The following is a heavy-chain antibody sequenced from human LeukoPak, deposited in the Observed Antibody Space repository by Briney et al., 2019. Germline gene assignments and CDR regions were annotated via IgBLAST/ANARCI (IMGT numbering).Heavy chain of an antibody. J-gene: IGHJ6*02. CDR3: ARDYSYYDFWSGYYTGVDYYYGMDV. D-gene: IGHD3-3*01. Sequence: GASVRVSCKASGHTFTGYYMHWVRPAPGQGLEWMGWINPNSGGTNYAQKFQGRVTMTRDTSISTAYMELSRLRSDDTAVYYCARDYSYYDFWSGYYTGVDYYYGMDVWGQGTTVTVSS. CDR1: GHTFTGYY. CDR2: INPNSGGT. V-gene: IGHV1-2*02.